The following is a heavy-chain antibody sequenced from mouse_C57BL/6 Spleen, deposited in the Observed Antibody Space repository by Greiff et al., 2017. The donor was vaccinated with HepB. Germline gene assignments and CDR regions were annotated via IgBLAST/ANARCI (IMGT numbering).Heavy chain of an antibody. CDR2: INPSSGYT. J-gene: IGHJ3*01. D-gene: IGHD1-1*01. V-gene: IGHV1-7*01. CDR1: GYTFTSYW. Sequence: QVQLKQSGAELAKPGASVKLSCKASGYTFTSYWMHWVKQRPGQGLEWIGYINPSSGYTKYNQKFKDKATLTADKSSSTAYMHLSSLTYADSAVYYCASYYCSSRFAYWGQGTLVTVSS. CDR3: ASYYCSSRFAY.